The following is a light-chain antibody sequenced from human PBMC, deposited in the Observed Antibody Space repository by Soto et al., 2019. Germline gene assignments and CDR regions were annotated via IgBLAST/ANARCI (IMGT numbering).Light chain of an antibody. V-gene: IGKV3-15*01. J-gene: IGKJ2*01. CDR1: QRVNNN. CDR3: QQYSDGPYT. Sequence: EILMRQSPATLSVSPGERATLSCRASQRVNNNLAWYQQKPGQGPRLLIYGASTRATGIPARFSGSGSGTEFTLTISSLQSEDFAVYYCQQYSDGPYTFGQGTKVDIK. CDR2: GAS.